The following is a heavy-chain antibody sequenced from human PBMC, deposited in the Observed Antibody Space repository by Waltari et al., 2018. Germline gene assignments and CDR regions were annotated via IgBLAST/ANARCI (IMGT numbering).Heavy chain of an antibody. CDR2: IYYSGST. V-gene: IGHV4-59*11. D-gene: IGHD6-13*01. J-gene: IGHJ4*02. CDR1: GGSISSHY. CDR3: ARGAIGSSWYV. Sequence: QVQLQESGPGLVKPSETLSLTCTVSGGSISSHYWSWIRQPPGKGLEWIGYIYYSGSTNNNPSLKSRVTISVDTSKKQFSLKLSSVTAADTAVYYCARGAIGSSWYVWGQGTLVTVSS.